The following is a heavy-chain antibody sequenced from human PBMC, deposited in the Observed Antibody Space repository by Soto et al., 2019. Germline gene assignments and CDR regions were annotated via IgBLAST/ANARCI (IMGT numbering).Heavy chain of an antibody. Sequence: ASVKVSCKASGYTFTSYAMHWVRQAPGQRLEWMGWINAGTGITIYSQKFQGGVTITRDTYASTAYMEMSSLRSEDTAVYYCARVLFRSSSWDIGYWCQGTLVTVSS. D-gene: IGHD6-13*01. V-gene: IGHV1-3*01. J-gene: IGHJ4*02. CDR1: GYTFTSYA. CDR2: INAGTGIT. CDR3: ARVLFRSSSWDIGY.